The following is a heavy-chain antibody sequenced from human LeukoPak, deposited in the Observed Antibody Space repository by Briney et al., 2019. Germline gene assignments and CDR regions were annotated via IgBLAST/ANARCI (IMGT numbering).Heavy chain of an antibody. Sequence: GVSLRLSCAASGFTFSSYAILWVRQAPGKGLEGVAVISYDGSNKYYADSVKDRFTISRDNSKNTLYLKMNSLRSEDTAVYYCARDRLQSFDYWGQGTLVTVSS. CDR1: GFTFSSYA. CDR3: ARDRLQSFDY. D-gene: IGHD4-4*01. V-gene: IGHV3-30-3*01. J-gene: IGHJ4*02. CDR2: ISYDGSNK.